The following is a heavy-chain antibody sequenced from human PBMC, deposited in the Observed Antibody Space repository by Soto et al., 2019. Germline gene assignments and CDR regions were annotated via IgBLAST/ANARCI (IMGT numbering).Heavy chain of an antibody. CDR1: GFTFSSFG. J-gene: IGHJ5*02. CDR2: ISDDGSDQ. D-gene: IGHD3-9*01. Sequence: QVQLVESGGGVVQPGRSLRLSCAASGFTFSSFGMHWVRQAPGKGLEWVAVISDDGSDQYYADSVRGRFTIARDNSKYTVYMQMISLRAEVTAVFYCAKGDCHFLTCYLSWGQGYLVSVSS. CDR3: AKGDCHFLTCYLS. V-gene: IGHV3-30*18.